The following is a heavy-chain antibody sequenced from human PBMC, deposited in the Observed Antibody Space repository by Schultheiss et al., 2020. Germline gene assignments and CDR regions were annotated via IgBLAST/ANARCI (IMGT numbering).Heavy chain of an antibody. Sequence: SQTLSLTCTVSGGSVSSGSYYWSWIRQPPGKGLEWIGYIYYSGSTNYNPSLKSRVTISVDTSKNQFSLKLSSVTAADTAVYYCARGMNIVATIFDYWGQGTLVTVSS. J-gene: IGHJ4*02. CDR1: GGSVSSGSYY. D-gene: IGHD5-12*01. V-gene: IGHV4-61*01. CDR3: ARGMNIVATIFDY. CDR2: IYYSGST.